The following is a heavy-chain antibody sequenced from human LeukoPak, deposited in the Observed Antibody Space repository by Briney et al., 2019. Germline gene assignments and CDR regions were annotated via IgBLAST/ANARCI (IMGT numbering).Heavy chain of an antibody. Sequence: PGGSLRLSCAASGFTFSNYAMHWVRQPPGKGLGWVAVISYDGSKKYYADSVKGRFTISRDNSKNTLYLQMDSLRAEDTAVYYCATAQREYYYDSSGIMGNWGQGTLVTVSS. V-gene: IGHV3-30*01. CDR1: GFTFSNYA. CDR2: ISYDGSKK. CDR3: ATAQREYYYDSSGIMGN. D-gene: IGHD3-22*01. J-gene: IGHJ4*02.